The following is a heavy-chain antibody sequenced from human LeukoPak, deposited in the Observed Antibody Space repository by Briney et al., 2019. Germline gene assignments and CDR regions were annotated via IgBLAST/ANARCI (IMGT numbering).Heavy chain of an antibody. V-gene: IGHV1-18*01. D-gene: IGHD4-17*01. Sequence: ASVKVSCKASGYTFTHYGITWVRQAPGQGLEWMGWISAYNGNTNYAQKLQGRVTMTTDTTTSTAYMELRSLRSDDTAVYYCARGGMTTMSTPWWFWGQGTLVTVSS. CDR3: ARGGMTTMSTPWWF. CDR2: ISAYNGNT. J-gene: IGHJ4*02. CDR1: GYTFTHYG.